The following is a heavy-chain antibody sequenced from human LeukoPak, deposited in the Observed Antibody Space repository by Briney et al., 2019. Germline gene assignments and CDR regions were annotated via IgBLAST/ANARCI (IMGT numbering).Heavy chain of an antibody. CDR1: GGSISSSSYY. V-gene: IGHV4-39*01. CDR3: ARHREGTPML. Sequence: PSETLSLTCTVSGGSISSSSYYWGWIRQPPGKGLEWIGSIYYSGSTYYNPSLKSRVTISVDTSKNQFSLKLSSVTAADTAVYYCARHREGTPMLWGQGTLVTVSS. D-gene: IGHD5-18*01. CDR2: IYYSGST. J-gene: IGHJ4*02.